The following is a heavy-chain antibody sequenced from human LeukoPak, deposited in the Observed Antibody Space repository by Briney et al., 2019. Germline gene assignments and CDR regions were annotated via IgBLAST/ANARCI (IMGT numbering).Heavy chain of an antibody. V-gene: IGHV1-46*03. Sequence: ASVKVSCKASGYTFTSYYMHWVRQAPGQGLEWMGIINPSGGSTSYVQKFQGRVTMTRDTSTSTVYMELGSLRSEDTAVYYCARDEYSGSYRSGYYFDYWGQGTLVTVSS. J-gene: IGHJ4*02. CDR1: GYTFTSYY. CDR3: ARDEYSGSYRSGYYFDY. CDR2: INPSGGST. D-gene: IGHD1-26*01.